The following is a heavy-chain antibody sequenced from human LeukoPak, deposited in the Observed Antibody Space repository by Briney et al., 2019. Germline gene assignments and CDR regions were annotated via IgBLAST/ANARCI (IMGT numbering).Heavy chain of an antibody. Sequence: SETLSLTCTVSGGSISSSSYYWGWIRQPPGKGLEWIGSIYHSGSTYYNPSLKSRVTISVDTSKSQFSLKLSSVTAADTAVYYCARYYYYDSNAFDIWGQGTMVTVSS. CDR3: ARYYYYDSNAFDI. V-gene: IGHV4-39*07. D-gene: IGHD3-22*01. CDR2: IYHSGST. CDR1: GGSISSSSYY. J-gene: IGHJ3*02.